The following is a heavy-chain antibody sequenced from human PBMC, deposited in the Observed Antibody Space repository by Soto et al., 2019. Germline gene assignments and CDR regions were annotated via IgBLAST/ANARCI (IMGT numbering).Heavy chain of an antibody. D-gene: IGHD1-26*01. Sequence: ASVKVSCKASGYTFTGYYMHWVRQAPGQGLEWMGWINPNSGGTNYAQKFQGWVTMTRDTSISTAYMELSRLRSDDTAVYYCARGGWSYYGYYYYGMDVWGQGTTVTVSS. CDR1: GYTFTGYY. CDR2: INPNSGGT. V-gene: IGHV1-2*04. CDR3: ARGGWSYYGYYYYGMDV. J-gene: IGHJ6*02.